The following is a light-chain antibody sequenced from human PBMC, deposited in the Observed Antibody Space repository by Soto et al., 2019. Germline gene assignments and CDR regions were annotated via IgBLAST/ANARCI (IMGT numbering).Light chain of an antibody. Sequence: DIPMTQSPSSLSASVGDRVTITCRASQSISYYLNWYQQKPGKAPNLLIYAASTLQSGVPSRFSGSGSGTDFTLTISSLQPEDFATYYCQQSYSTLWTFGQGTKVEIK. CDR2: AAS. V-gene: IGKV1-39*01. CDR1: QSISYY. J-gene: IGKJ1*01. CDR3: QQSYSTLWT.